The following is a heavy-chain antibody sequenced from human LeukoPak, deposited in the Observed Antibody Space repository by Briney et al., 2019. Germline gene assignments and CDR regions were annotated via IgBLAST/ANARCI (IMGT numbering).Heavy chain of an antibody. D-gene: IGHD2-21*01. Sequence: GGSLRLSCAASGFTFSSYAMHWVRQAPGKGLEWVAVISYDGSNKYYADSVKGRFTISRDNSKNTLYLQMNSLRAEDTAVYYCAKTKIVFRGLTDWGQGTLVTVSS. CDR2: ISYDGSNK. CDR1: GFTFSSYA. J-gene: IGHJ4*02. V-gene: IGHV3-30*18. CDR3: AKTKIVFRGLTD.